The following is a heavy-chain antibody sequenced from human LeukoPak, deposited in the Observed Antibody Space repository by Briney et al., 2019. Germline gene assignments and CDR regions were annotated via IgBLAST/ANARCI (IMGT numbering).Heavy chain of an antibody. CDR3: ARERGYYDILTGISPLYYFDY. V-gene: IGHV3-30*04. CDR2: ISYDGSNK. CDR1: GFTFSSYA. J-gene: IGHJ4*02. Sequence: GGSLRLSCAASGFTFSSYAMHWVRQAPGKGLEWVAVISYDGSNKYYADSVKGRFTISRDNSKNTLYLQMNSLRAEDTAVYYCARERGYYDILTGISPLYYFDYWGQGTLVTVSS. D-gene: IGHD3-9*01.